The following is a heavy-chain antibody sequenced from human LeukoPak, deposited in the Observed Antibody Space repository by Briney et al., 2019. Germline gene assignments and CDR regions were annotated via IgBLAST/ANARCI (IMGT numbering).Heavy chain of an antibody. CDR1: GGSISSYY. D-gene: IGHD2/OR15-2a*01. Sequence: SETLSLTCTVSGGSISSYYWSWIRQPPGKGLEWIGYIYYSGSTNYNPSLKSRVTISVDTSKNQFSLKLSSVTAADTAVYYCARVVFWPWMTTLEHGYWGQGTLVTVSS. CDR3: ARVVFWPWMTTLEHGY. CDR2: IYYSGST. J-gene: IGHJ4*02. V-gene: IGHV4-59*12.